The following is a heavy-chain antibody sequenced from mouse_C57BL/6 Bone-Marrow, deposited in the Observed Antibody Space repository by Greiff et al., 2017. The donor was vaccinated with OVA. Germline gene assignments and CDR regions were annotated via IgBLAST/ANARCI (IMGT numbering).Heavy chain of an antibody. Sequence: EVQLVESGGDLVKPGGSLKLSCAASGFTFSSYGMSWVRQTPDKRLEWVATISSGGSYTYYPDSVKGRFTISRDNAKNTLYLQMSRLKSEDTAMYYCARQDDGYDGPWFAYWGQGTLVTVSA. CDR1: GFTFSSYG. J-gene: IGHJ3*01. V-gene: IGHV5-6*01. CDR2: ISSGGSYT. CDR3: ARQDDGYDGPWFAY. D-gene: IGHD2-2*01.